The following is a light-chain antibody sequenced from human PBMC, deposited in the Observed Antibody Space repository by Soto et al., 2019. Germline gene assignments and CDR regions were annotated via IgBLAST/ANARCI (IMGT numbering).Light chain of an antibody. Sequence: DIVLTQSPATLSLSPGERATLSCRASQSVGSDLAWFQNKPGQAPRLLIYGASNRATDIPCRFSGRGSGTDFTLTISSLESGDSAFYSGQQRDKWPRSFGQGTKMEIK. CDR1: QSVGSD. CDR2: GAS. CDR3: QQRDKWPRS. J-gene: IGKJ2*01. V-gene: IGKV3-11*01.